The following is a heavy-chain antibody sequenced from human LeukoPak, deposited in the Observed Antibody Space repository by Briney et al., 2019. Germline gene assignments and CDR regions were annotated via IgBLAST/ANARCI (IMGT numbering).Heavy chain of an antibody. J-gene: IGHJ6*02. CDR1: GFTFSSYW. CDR2: INSDGSST. V-gene: IGHV3-74*01. Sequence: PGGSLRLSCAASGFTFSSYWMHWVRQAPGKGLVWVSRINSDGSSTSYADSVKGRFTISRDNAKNTLYLQMNSLRAEDTAVYYCASPSGSYLGYYGMDVWGQGTTVTVS. D-gene: IGHD1-26*01. CDR3: ASPSGSYLGYYGMDV.